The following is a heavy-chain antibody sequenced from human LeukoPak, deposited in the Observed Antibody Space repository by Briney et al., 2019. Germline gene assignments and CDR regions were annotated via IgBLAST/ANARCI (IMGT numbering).Heavy chain of an antibody. V-gene: IGHV3-48*01. D-gene: IGHD3-10*01. Sequence: GGSPRLSCAASGFTFSSYSMNWVRQAPGKGLEWVSYISSSSSTIYYADSVKGRFTISRDNAKNSLYLQMNSLRAEDTAVYYCARGNEGRAFDIWGQGTMVTVSS. J-gene: IGHJ3*02. CDR1: GFTFSSYS. CDR3: ARGNEGRAFDI. CDR2: ISSSSSTI.